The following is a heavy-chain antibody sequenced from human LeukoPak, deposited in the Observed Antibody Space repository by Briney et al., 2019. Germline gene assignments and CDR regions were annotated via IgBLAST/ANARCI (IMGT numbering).Heavy chain of an antibody. Sequence: SETLSLTCAVSGGSISSGGYSWSWIRQPPGKGLEWIGYIFYSGTTYYNPSLKSRVTISVDTSKNQFSLKLSSVTAADTAVYYCARDDCSGGACLGPFDYWGQGTLVTVSS. CDR3: ARDDCSGGACLGPFDY. V-gene: IGHV4-30-4*07. CDR2: IFYSGTT. CDR1: GGSISSGGYS. D-gene: IGHD2-15*01. J-gene: IGHJ4*02.